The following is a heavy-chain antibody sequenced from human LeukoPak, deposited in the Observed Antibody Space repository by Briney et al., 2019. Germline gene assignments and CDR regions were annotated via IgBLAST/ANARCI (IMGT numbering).Heavy chain of an antibody. Sequence: GGSLRLSCAASGFTFSTYSMNWVRQAPGKGLEWVSCIGSSSSSIYYADSVKGRFTISRDNAKNSLYLQMNSLRAEDTAVYYCAKETEERFDYWGQGTLATVSS. V-gene: IGHV3-21*04. CDR3: AKETEERFDY. D-gene: IGHD1-1*01. CDR1: GFTFSTYS. CDR2: IGSSSSSI. J-gene: IGHJ4*02.